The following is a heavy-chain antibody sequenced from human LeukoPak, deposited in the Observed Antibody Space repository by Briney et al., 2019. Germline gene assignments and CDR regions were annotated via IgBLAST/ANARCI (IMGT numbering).Heavy chain of an antibody. J-gene: IGHJ4*02. D-gene: IGHD6-19*01. CDR3: AKDPDSSGWTYFDY. Sequence: GGSLRLSCAASGFTFSSYGMHWVCQAPGEGLEWVAVISYDGSNKYYADSVKGRFTISRDNSKNTLYLQMNSLRAEDTAVYYCAKDPDSSGWTYFDYWGQGTLVTVSS. CDR2: ISYDGSNK. CDR1: GFTFSSYG. V-gene: IGHV3-30*18.